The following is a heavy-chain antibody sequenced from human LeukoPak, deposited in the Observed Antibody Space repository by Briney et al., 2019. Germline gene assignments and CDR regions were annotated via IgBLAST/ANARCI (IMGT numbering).Heavy chain of an antibody. Sequence: GASVKASCKASGYTFTGYYMHWVRQAPGQGLEWMGRINPNSGGSNYAQKFQGRVTMTRDTSISTVYMELNRLRSDDTAIYCCARDQNDYGDYNYWGQGTLVTVSS. CDR1: GYTFTGYY. V-gene: IGHV1-2*06. D-gene: IGHD4-17*01. CDR3: ARDQNDYGDYNY. CDR2: INPNSGGS. J-gene: IGHJ4*02.